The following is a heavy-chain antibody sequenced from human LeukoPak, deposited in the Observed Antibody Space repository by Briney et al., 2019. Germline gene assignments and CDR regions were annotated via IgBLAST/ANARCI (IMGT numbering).Heavy chain of an antibody. CDR3: ARDHRQRGTLNWFDP. Sequence: ASVKVSCKASGGTLSSYAISWVRQAPGQGLEWMGGIIPIFGTANYAQKFQGRVTITTDESTSTAYMELSSLRSEDTAVYYCARDHRQRGTLNWFDPWGQGTLVTVSS. D-gene: IGHD6-25*01. V-gene: IGHV1-69*05. CDR1: GGTLSSYA. J-gene: IGHJ5*02. CDR2: IIPIFGTA.